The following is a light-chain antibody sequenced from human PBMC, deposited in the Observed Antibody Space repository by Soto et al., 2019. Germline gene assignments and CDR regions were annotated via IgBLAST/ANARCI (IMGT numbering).Light chain of an antibody. V-gene: IGKV1-39*01. J-gene: IGKJ5*01. CDR2: AAS. CDR3: QQSYMTSIT. CDR1: QSISSY. Sequence: DIQMTQSPSSLSASVGDRVTITCRASQSISSYLNWYQQKPGKAPKLLIYAASSLQSGVPSRFSGSGSGTDFTLTISSLQPEDFATYYCQQSYMTSITFGQGTRLEIK.